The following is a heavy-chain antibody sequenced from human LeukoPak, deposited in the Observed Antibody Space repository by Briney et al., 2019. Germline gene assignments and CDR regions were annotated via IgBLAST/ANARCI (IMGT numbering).Heavy chain of an antibody. CDR2: IIPIFGTA. CDR1: GYTFTSYY. CDR3: ARDRGIAARPLGFDY. Sequence: SVKVSCKASGYTFTSYYMHWVRQAPGQGLEWMGGIIPIFGTANYAQKFQGRVTITADESTSTAYMELSSLRSEDTAVYYCARDRGIAARPLGFDYWGQGTLVTVSS. D-gene: IGHD6-6*01. J-gene: IGHJ4*02. V-gene: IGHV1-69*13.